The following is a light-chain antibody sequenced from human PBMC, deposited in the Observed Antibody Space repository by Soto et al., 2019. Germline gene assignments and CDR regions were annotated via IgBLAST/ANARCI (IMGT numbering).Light chain of an antibody. CDR3: QQYENLPT. CDR1: QNINNY. J-gene: IGKJ5*01. Sequence: DIQMTQSPSSLSESVVDRVTITCQASQNINNYLNWYQQKPGRAPKLLIYDASNLEAGVPSRFRGSGSGTDFTFTISRLQPEDIATYYCQQYENLPTCGQGTRLEIK. V-gene: IGKV1-33*01. CDR2: DAS.